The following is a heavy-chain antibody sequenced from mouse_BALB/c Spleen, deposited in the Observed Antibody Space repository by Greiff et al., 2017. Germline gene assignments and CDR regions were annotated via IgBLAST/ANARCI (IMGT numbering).Heavy chain of an antibody. J-gene: IGHJ2*01. CDR3: ARVTTATWYFDY. CDR1: GFSLTGYG. Sequence: QVQLKQSGPGLVAPSQSLSITCTVSGFSLTGYGVNWVRQPPGKGLEWLGMIWGDGSTDYNSALKSRLSISKDNSKGQVFLKMNSLQTDDTARYYCARVTTATWYFDYWGQGTTLTVSS. D-gene: IGHD1-2*01. V-gene: IGHV2-6-7*01. CDR2: IWGDGST.